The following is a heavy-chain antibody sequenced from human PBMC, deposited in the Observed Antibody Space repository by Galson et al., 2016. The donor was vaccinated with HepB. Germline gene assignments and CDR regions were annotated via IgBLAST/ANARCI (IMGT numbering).Heavy chain of an antibody. CDR2: ISYDGSNK. J-gene: IGHJ4*01. Sequence: SLRLSCAASGFTFSSYGMHWVRQAPGKGLEWVAFISYDGSNKKYADSVKGRFTISGDNSRKTLYLQMNSLRAEDTAVYYCAKDGRIYCSSASCHDHFHDWGQGTL. V-gene: IGHV3-30*18. CDR1: GFTFSSYG. D-gene: IGHD2-2*01. CDR3: AKDGRIYCSSASCHDHFHD.